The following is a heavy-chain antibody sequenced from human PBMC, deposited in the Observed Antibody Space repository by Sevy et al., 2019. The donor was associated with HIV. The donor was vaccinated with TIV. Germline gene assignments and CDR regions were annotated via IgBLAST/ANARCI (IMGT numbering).Heavy chain of an antibody. J-gene: IGHJ4*02. CDR2: IQYDGSNK. D-gene: IGHD2-21*01. V-gene: IGHV3-30*02. Sequence: GGSLRLSCAASGFSFSSYGMHWVRQAPGKGLEWMSYIQYDGSNKDYADSVKGRFTISRDNSKNTLYLQMNSLRVEDTAVSYCGKEGGGEGGDHWGQGTLVTVSS. CDR3: GKEGGGEGGDH. CDR1: GFSFSSYG.